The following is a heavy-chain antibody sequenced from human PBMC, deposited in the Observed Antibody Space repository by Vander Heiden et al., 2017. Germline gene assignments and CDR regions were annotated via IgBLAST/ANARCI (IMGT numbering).Heavy chain of an antibody. D-gene: IGHD6-6*01. CDR2: ISSSSSTI. Sequence: EVQLVESGGGLVQPGGSLSLSCAASGFTFSSYSMNWVRQAPGKGLEWVSYISSSSSTIYYADSVKGRFTISRDNAKNSLYLQMNSLRDEDTAVYYCARDRYRYSSSSESWFDPWGQGTLVTVSS. V-gene: IGHV3-48*02. CDR3: ARDRYRYSSSSESWFDP. CDR1: GFTFSSYS. J-gene: IGHJ5*02.